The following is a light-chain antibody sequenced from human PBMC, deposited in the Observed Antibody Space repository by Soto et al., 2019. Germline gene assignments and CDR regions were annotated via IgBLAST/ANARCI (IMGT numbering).Light chain of an antibody. CDR1: SGDVGHYNY. V-gene: IGLV2-14*01. J-gene: IGLJ3*02. CDR3: TSYTTSRIWV. Sequence: QSALTQPASVSGSPGQSITISCTGSSGDVGHYNYVSWYQQHPGKAPKLMIYEVNNRPSGVSNRFSGSKSGNTASLIISGLQAEDEADYYCTSYTTSRIWVFGGGTKVTVL. CDR2: EVN.